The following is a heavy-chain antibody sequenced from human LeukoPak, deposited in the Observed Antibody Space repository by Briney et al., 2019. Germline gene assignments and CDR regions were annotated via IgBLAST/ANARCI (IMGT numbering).Heavy chain of an antibody. J-gene: IGHJ3*02. CDR2: ISSSSSYI. CDR1: GFTFSSYS. D-gene: IGHD2-15*01. CDR3: ARGLSAAFDI. V-gene: IGHV3-21*01. Sequence: GGSLRLSCAASGFTFSSYSMHWVRQAPRKGLEWVSSISSSSSYIYYADSVKGRFTISRDNAQKSLYLQMDSLRAEDTAVYYCARGLSAAFDIWGQGTMVTVSS.